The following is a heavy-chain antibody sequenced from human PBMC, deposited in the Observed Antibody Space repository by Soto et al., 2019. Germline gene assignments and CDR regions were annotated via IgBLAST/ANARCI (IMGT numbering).Heavy chain of an antibody. CDR2: MNPGSGDT. V-gene: IGHV1-8*01. CDR1: GYSFTNND. D-gene: IGHD3-16*01. CDR3: ARMETFGSLNWFDP. Sequence: ASVKVSCKASGYSFTNNDVSWVRQATGQGLEWMGWMNPGSGDTGYAQKFQGRVTVTRDISIATAYMELSSLRSDDTAIYYCARMETFGSLNWFDPWGQGTLVTVSS. J-gene: IGHJ5*02.